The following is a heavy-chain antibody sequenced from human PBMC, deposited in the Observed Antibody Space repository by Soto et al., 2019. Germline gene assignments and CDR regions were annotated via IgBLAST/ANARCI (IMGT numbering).Heavy chain of an antibody. Sequence: GGSLRLSCVASGFNFSEYAMSWVRQAPWKGLEWVSGINTSGVRIYYGDSVKGRFTISRDNSKNTLYLQLNSLRPEDKAVYYCAKEVLTSYFYGMDVWGQGTTVTVSS. V-gene: IGHV3-23*01. CDR3: AKEVLTSYFYGMDV. D-gene: IGHD3-16*01. CDR2: INTSGVRI. CDR1: GFNFSEYA. J-gene: IGHJ6*02.